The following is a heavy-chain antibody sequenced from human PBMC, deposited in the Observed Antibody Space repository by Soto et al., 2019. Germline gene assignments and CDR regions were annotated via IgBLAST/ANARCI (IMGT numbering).Heavy chain of an antibody. D-gene: IGHD4-17*01. V-gene: IGHV1-69*13. J-gene: IGHJ6*02. CDR3: ARGDATKIVVTTYYGMDV. CDR2: IIPVFGTP. Sequence: ASVKVSCKASGGSLSNYGISWVRQAPGQGLEWMGAIIPVFGTPNYAQRFQDRVTITADESTTTVYMEVRSLTSEDTAVYYCARGDATKIVVTTYYGMDVWGQGTTVTVSS. CDR1: GGSLSNYG.